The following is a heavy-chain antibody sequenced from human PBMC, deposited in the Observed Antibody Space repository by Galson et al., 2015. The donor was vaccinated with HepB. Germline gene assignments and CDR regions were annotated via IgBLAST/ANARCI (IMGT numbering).Heavy chain of an antibody. CDR1: GGTFSSYA. CDR2: IIPIFGTA. V-gene: IGHV1-69*13. Sequence: SVKVSCKASGGTFSSYAISWVRQAPGQGLEWMGGIIPIFGTANYAQKFQGRVTITADESTSTAYMELSSLRSEDTAVYYCARDGAPSGSPPGKYYYYYMDVWGKGTTVTVSS. D-gene: IGHD3-10*01. J-gene: IGHJ6*03. CDR3: ARDGAPSGSPPGKYYYYYMDV.